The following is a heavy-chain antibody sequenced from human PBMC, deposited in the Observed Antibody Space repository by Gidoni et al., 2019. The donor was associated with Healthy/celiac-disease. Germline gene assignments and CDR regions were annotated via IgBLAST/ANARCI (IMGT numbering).Heavy chain of an antibody. CDR3: ARVVPAATYYYGMDV. CDR1: GYTFTSYY. D-gene: IGHD2-2*01. V-gene: IGHV1-46*01. CDR2: INPSCGST. J-gene: IGHJ6*02. Sequence: QVQLVQSGAEVKKPGASVKVSCQASGYTFTSYYMHWLRQAPGQGLEWMGIINPSCGSTSYAQKFQGRVTMTSDTYTSTVYMELSSLRSEDTAVYYCARVVPAATYYYGMDVWGQGTTVTVSS.